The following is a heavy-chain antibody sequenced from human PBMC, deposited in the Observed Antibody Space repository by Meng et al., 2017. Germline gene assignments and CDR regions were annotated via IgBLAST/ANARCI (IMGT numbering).Heavy chain of an antibody. CDR3: ATRGNPYLDC. V-gene: IGHV1-18*01. CDR2: INAYNGYT. Sequence: QGQLVHAGAEVKKPGASVKGSCNASAHTLSSDGFAWVRQAPGQGLEWMGWINAYNGYTDYAQKFLGRVTLTTDTSTNTGYMELRSLTSDDTAVYYCATRGNPYLDCWGQGTLVTVSS. CDR1: AHTLSSDG. J-gene: IGHJ4*02.